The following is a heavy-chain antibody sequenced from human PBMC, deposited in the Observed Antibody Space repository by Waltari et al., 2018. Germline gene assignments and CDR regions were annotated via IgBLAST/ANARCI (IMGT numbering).Heavy chain of an antibody. CDR1: GGSISSSSYY. CDR3: ARDRLGYCSGGSCYSVRYFDY. V-gene: IGHV4-39*07. D-gene: IGHD2-15*01. CDR2: IYYSGST. Sequence: QLQLQESGPGLVKPSETLSLTCTVSGGSISSSSYYWGWIRQPPGKGLEWIGSIYYSGSTYDTPSLKSRVTISVDTSKNQFSLRLSSVTAADTAVYYCARDRLGYCSGGSCYSVRYFDYWGQGTLVTVSS. J-gene: IGHJ4*02.